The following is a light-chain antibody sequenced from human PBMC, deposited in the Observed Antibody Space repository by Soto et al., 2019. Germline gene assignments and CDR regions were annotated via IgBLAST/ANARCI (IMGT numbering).Light chain of an antibody. CDR2: GAS. Sequence: DIQMTQSPASLSASVGDRVTITCRSSQSISNYLAWYQQKPGKAPYLLIYGASTLQSGVPSRFSGSGSGTEFTLTISNLEPDDFALYFCQQSYSIPRTFGPGTKVDIK. J-gene: IGKJ1*01. CDR1: QSISNY. V-gene: IGKV1-39*01. CDR3: QQSYSIPRT.